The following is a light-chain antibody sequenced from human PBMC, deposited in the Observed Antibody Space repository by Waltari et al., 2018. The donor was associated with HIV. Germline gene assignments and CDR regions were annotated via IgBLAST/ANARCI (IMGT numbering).Light chain of an antibody. J-gene: IGLJ3*02. CDR2: SNN. Sequence: QSVLTQPPSASGTPGQRVTISCSGSSSNIGSNTVNWYQQRPGTAPKLLIYSNNQRPSGVPDRFAGAKSGTSASLASSGLQSEDEADYYCAAWDDSLNAWVFGGGTKLTVL. V-gene: IGLV1-44*01. CDR3: AAWDDSLNAWV. CDR1: SSNIGSNT.